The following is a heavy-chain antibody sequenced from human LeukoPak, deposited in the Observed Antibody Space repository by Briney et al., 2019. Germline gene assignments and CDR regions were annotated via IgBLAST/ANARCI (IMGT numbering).Heavy chain of an antibody. J-gene: IGHJ4*02. CDR2: IYYSGST. CDR1: VGPISSGGYY. Sequence: SETLSLTCTVSVGPISSGGYYWSWIRQHPGKGLEWIGYIYYSGSTSYNPSLKSRVTISIDTSKSQFSLKLTSVTAADTAVYYCARDGHGSGTHWGQGPLVTVSS. CDR3: ARDGHGSGTH. D-gene: IGHD3-10*01. V-gene: IGHV4-31*03.